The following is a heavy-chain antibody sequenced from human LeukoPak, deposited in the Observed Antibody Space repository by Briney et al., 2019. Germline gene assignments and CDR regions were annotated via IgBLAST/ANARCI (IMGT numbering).Heavy chain of an antibody. V-gene: IGHV3-23*01. CDR1: GFTFSSYA. CDR3: AKEQYYYDNNAYPYFDC. D-gene: IGHD3-22*01. Sequence: PGGSLRLSCAASGFTFSSYAMSWVRQAPGKGLEWVSAISGSGGSTYYADSVKGRFTISRDNSKNTLYLQMNSLRAEDTAVYYCAKEQYYYDNNAYPYFDCWGQGTLVTVSS. J-gene: IGHJ4*02. CDR2: ISGSGGST.